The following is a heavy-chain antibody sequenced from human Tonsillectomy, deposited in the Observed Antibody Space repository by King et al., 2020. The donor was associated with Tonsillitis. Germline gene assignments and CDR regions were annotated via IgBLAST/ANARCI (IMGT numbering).Heavy chain of an antibody. CDR1: GYSFTSYW. J-gene: IGHJ3*02. V-gene: IGHV5-51*01. CDR3: ARRDYDFWSGYYIVAFDT. CDR2: IYPGDSDT. Sequence: QLVQSGAEVKKPGESLKISCKGSGYSFTSYWIGWVRQMPGKGLEWMGIIYPGDSDTRYSPSFQGQVTISADKSISTAYPQRCSLKASDTAMYYCARRDYDFWSGYYIVAFDTSGPGATFTASS. D-gene: IGHD3-3*01.